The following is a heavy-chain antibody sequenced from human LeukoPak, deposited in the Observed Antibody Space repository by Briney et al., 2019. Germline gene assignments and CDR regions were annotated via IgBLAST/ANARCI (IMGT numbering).Heavy chain of an antibody. CDR3: ARGLLGYCSGGSCYSRPYYYYYYMDV. Sequence: ASVKVSCKASGFTFTSSAMQWVRQARGQRLEWIGWIVFGSGNTNNAQKFQERVTTTRDMSTSTAYMELSSLRSEDTAVYYCARGLLGYCSGGSCYSRPYYYYYYMDVWGKGTTVTISS. CDR2: IVFGSGNT. V-gene: IGHV1-58*02. D-gene: IGHD2-15*01. J-gene: IGHJ6*03. CDR1: GFTFTSSA.